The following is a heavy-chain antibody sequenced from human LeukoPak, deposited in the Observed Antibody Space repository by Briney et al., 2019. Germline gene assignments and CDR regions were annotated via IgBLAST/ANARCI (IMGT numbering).Heavy chain of an antibody. Sequence: ASVKVSCKASGYTFTSYDINWVRQATGQGLEWMGWMNPNSGNTGYAQKFQGRVTMTRNTSISTAYMELSSLRSEDTAVYYCARGTMIVVVDQYYFDYWGQGTLVTVS. CDR1: GYTFTSYD. V-gene: IGHV1-8*01. CDR3: ARGTMIVVVDQYYFDY. D-gene: IGHD3-22*01. J-gene: IGHJ4*02. CDR2: MNPNSGNT.